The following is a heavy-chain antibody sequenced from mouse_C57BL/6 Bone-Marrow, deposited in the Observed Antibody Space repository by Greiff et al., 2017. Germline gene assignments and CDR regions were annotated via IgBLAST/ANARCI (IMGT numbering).Heavy chain of an antibody. CDR2: SRNKANDYTT. J-gene: IGHJ4*01. V-gene: IGHV7-1*01. CDR1: GFTFSDFY. D-gene: IGHD2-10*02. Sequence: EVQVVESGGGLVQSGRSLRLSCATSGFTFSDFYMEWVRQAPGKGLEWIAASRNKANDYTTEYSASVKGRFIVSRDTSQSILYLQMNALRAEDTAMYYCARGYGNYEAMDYWGQGTSVTVSS. CDR3: ARGYGNYEAMDY.